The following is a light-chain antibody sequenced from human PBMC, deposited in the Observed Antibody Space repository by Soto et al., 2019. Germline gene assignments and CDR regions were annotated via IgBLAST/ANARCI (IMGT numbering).Light chain of an antibody. V-gene: IGKV3-20*01. Sequence: EIVLTQSPGTLSLSPGDRATLSCRASQSVSTNYLAWYQQKLGQAPRLLIYGASSRATGIPDRFSGNGSGTDFTLTISRLEPEDFAVYYCYQYGSTPFTFGPGTKVDIK. CDR2: GAS. J-gene: IGKJ3*01. CDR3: YQYGSTPFT. CDR1: QSVSTNY.